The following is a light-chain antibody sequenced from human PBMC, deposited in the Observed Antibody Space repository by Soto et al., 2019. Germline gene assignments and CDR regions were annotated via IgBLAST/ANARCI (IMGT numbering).Light chain of an antibody. Sequence: VLTHSPGARSSSPGEGATLSCRASQSVSSYLAWYQQKPGQAPRLLIYDVSNRATGIPARFSGSGSGTGFTLTISSLEPEDFAVYYCQQCRKWPTTFGQGTRLEIK. CDR3: QQCRKWPTT. J-gene: IGKJ5*01. V-gene: IGKV3-11*01. CDR1: QSVSSY. CDR2: DVS.